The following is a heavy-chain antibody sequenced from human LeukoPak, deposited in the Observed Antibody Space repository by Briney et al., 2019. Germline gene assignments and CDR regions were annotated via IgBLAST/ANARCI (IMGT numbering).Heavy chain of an antibody. V-gene: IGHV3-23*01. CDR2: ISASAGTT. CDR3: AKGGSSWSYYFDY. Sequence: GGSLRLSCAASRXTFSNYAMTWVRRTPGKGLEWVSAISASAGTTYYADSVKGRFTISRDNSKNTLSVQMNSLRSDDTALYYCAKGGSSWSYYFDYWGQGTLVTVSS. D-gene: IGHD6-13*01. J-gene: IGHJ4*02. CDR1: RXTFSNYA.